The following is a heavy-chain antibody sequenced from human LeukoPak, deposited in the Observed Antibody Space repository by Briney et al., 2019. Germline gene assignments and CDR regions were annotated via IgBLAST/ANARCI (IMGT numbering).Heavy chain of an antibody. V-gene: IGHV3-7*01. D-gene: IGHD1-26*01. CDR2: IKQDGSET. Sequence: GGSLRLSCAASGFTLSSHWMGWVRQAPGKGLEWVANIKQDGSETYYVDSVKGRFTISRDNAKNSLYLQMNSLRAEDTAVYYCARDGSGSYQFDYWGQGTLVTVSS. J-gene: IGHJ4*02. CDR3: ARDGSGSYQFDY. CDR1: GFTLSSHW.